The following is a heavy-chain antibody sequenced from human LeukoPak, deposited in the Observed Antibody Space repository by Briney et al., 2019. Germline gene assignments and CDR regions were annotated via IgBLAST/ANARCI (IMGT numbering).Heavy chain of an antibody. CDR1: GFTFNTHW. CDR2: ISPDGGAE. D-gene: IGHD2-2*01. CDR3: SGRSGFSSIY. J-gene: IGHJ4*02. V-gene: IGHV3-7*01. Sequence: GGSLRLSCEASGFTFNTHWMNWVRHAPGKGLEWMANISPDGGAEVYVDSVKGRFTISRDNAKNSVHLQMNNVRAEDTGVYYCSGRSGFSSIYWGQGILVTVSS.